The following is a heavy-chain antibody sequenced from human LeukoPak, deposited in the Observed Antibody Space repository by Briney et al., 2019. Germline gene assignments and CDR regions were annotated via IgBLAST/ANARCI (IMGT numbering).Heavy chain of an antibody. Sequence: GGSLRLSCAASGFTFSSYAMSWVRQAPGKGLECVSVIYSGGSTYYADSVKGRFTVSRDNSKNTLYLQMNSLRAEDTAMYYCARGLGYCTSTTCLLPFDYWGQGTLVTVSS. J-gene: IGHJ4*02. V-gene: IGHV3-53*01. CDR1: GFTFSSYA. CDR3: ARGLGYCTSTTCLLPFDY. CDR2: IYSGGST. D-gene: IGHD2-2*01.